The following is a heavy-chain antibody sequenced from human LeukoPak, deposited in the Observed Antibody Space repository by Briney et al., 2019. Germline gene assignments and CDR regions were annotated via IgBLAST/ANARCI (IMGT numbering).Heavy chain of an antibody. D-gene: IGHD3-10*01. CDR3: ARSSHYLSLGFDP. CDR2: MYYSGGT. J-gene: IGHJ5*02. CDR1: GGSISSSSYY. Sequence: PSETLSLTWTVSGGSISSSSYYWGWIRQPPGKGPEWIGSMYYSGGTYFNPSLKSRVTISVDTSRNQFSLKLSSVTAADTAVFYCARSSHYLSLGFDPWGQGILVTVSS. V-gene: IGHV4-39*01.